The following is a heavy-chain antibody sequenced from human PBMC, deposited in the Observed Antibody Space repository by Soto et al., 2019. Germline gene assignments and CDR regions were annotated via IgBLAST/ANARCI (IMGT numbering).Heavy chain of an antibody. CDR1: GFTFSSYA. D-gene: IGHD1-26*01. CDR3: ARDSGSYYGSFDY. J-gene: IGHJ4*02. CDR2: ISYDGSNK. V-gene: IGHV3-30-3*01. Sequence: GGSLRLSCAASGFTFSSYAMHWVRQAPGKGLEWVAVISYDGSNKYYADSVKGRFTISRDNSKNTLYLQMNSLRAEDTAVYYCARDSGSYYGSFDYWGQGTLVTVSS.